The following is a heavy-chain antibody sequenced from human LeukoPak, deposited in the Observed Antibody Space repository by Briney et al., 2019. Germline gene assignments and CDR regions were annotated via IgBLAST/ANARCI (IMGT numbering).Heavy chain of an antibody. CDR2: INHSGST. Sequence: SETLSLTCAVYGGSFSGYYWSWIRQPPGKGLEWIGEINHSGSTNYNPSLKSRVTISVDTSKNQFSLKLSSVTAADTAVYYCARGMRITMPQGESNWFDPWGQGTLVTVSS. CDR3: ARGMRITMPQGESNWFDP. V-gene: IGHV4-34*01. CDR1: GGSFSGYY. D-gene: IGHD3-10*01. J-gene: IGHJ5*02.